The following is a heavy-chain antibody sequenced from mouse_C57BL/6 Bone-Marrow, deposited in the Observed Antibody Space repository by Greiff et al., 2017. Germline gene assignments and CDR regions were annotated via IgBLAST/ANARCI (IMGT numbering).Heavy chain of an antibody. CDR1: GYSFTSYY. J-gene: IGHJ3*01. Sequence: QVQLQQSGPELVKPGASVKISCKASGYSFTSYYIHWVKQRPGQGLEWIGWISPGSGNTKYNEKFKGKATLTADTASSTAYMQLSSLTSEDSAVYYCGRGDSSGYPAYWGQGTLVTVSA. D-gene: IGHD3-2*02. CDR2: ISPGSGNT. V-gene: IGHV1-66*01. CDR3: GRGDSSGYPAY.